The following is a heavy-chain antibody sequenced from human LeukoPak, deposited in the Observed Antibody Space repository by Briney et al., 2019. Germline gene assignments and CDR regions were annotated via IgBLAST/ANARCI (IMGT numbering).Heavy chain of an antibody. D-gene: IGHD6-19*01. V-gene: IGHV4-59*08. CDR2: IYYSGGT. CDR1: GGSISSYY. Sequence: PSETLSLTCTVSGGSISSYYWSWIRQPPGKGLEWIGYIYYSGGTNYNPSLKSRVTISVDTSKNQFSLKLSSVTAADTALYYCARRTVTNGWFRIDYWGQGSLVIVSS. CDR3: ARRTVTNGWFRIDY. J-gene: IGHJ4*02.